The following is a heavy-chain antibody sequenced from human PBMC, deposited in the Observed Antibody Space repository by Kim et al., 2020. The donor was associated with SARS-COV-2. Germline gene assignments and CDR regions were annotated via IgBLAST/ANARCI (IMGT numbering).Heavy chain of an antibody. CDR1: GFTVSTNY. J-gene: IGHJ6*02. CDR3: ARTPQRSARYGMDV. V-gene: IGHV3-53*01. CDR2: LYSGGTT. D-gene: IGHD1-1*01. Sequence: GGSLRLSCAASGFTVSTNYMNWVRQAPGKGLEWVSVLYSGGTTYYADAVKGRFTISRDESKNTLYLQMSSLRVDDTAVYYCARTPQRSARYGMDVCGQGTTVTVSS.